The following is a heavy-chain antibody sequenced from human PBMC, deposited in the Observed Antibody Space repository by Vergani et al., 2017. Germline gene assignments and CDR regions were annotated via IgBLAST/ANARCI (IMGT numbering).Heavy chain of an antibody. D-gene: IGHD3-16*01. CDR2: ISYDGSDK. V-gene: IGHV3-30-3*01. J-gene: IGHJ4*02. Sequence: QVQLVESGGGVVQPGRSLRLSCAGSGFTFSRYAMHWVRQAPGKGLEWVAVISYDGSDKYYADSVKGRFTISRDDSKSIAYLQMSSLKAEDTAVYYCTRDRLDDSYAYFDYWGQGTLVTVSP. CDR3: TRDRLDDSYAYFDY. CDR1: GFTFSRYA.